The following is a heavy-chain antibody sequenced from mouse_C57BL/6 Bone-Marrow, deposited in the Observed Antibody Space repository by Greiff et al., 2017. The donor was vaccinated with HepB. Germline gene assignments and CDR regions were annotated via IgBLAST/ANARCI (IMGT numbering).Heavy chain of an antibody. Sequence: QVQLQQSGAELVKPGASVKISCKASGYAFSSYWMNWVKQRPGKGLEWIGQIYPGDGDTNYNGKFKGKATLTADKSSSTAYMQLSSLTSEDSAVYFCARSYYYGSSYDYFDYWGQGTTLTVSS. V-gene: IGHV1-80*01. CDR2: IYPGDGDT. J-gene: IGHJ2*01. D-gene: IGHD1-1*01. CDR1: GYAFSSYW. CDR3: ARSYYYGSSYDYFDY.